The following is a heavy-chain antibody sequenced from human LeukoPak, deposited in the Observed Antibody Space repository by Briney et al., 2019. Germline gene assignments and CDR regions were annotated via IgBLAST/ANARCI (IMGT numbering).Heavy chain of an antibody. D-gene: IGHD3-22*01. CDR2: IYSGGST. Sequence: GGSLRLSCAASGFTVSTNYMSWVRPAPGKGLEWVSVIYSGGSTYYADSVKGRFTISRDNSKNTLYLQMNSLRAEDTAVYYCARDRQYYYDSSGYRYFDLWGRGTLVTVSS. CDR1: GFTVSTNY. V-gene: IGHV3-66*01. J-gene: IGHJ2*01. CDR3: ARDRQYYYDSSGYRYFDL.